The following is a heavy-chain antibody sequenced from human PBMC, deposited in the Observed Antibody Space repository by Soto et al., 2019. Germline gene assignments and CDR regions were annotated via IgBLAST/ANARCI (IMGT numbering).Heavy chain of an antibody. J-gene: IGHJ5*02. CDR1: GFSLSTNGVG. CDR3: AHSKARFRRDCRGGTCYSLDP. V-gene: IGHV2-5*02. D-gene: IGHD2-15*01. CDR2: IYWDGDK. Sequence: PTLVNPTQTLTLTCTFSGFSLSTNGVGVGWIRQPPGKALEWLALIYWDGDKRYSPSLKSRLTITEDTSKNQVVLTMTNVDPVDTATYYCAHSKARFRRDCRGGTCYSLDPWGQGTLVTVSS.